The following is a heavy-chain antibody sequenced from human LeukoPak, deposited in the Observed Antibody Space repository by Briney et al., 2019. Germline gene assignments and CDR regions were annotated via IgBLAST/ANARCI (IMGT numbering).Heavy chain of an antibody. V-gene: IGHV3-11*04. D-gene: IGHD1-14*01. Sequence: NAGGSLRLSCAASGFTFSDHYMSWIRQAPGKRLEWVSYISSSGSTIYYADSVKGRFTISRDNAKNSLYLQMNTLRAEDTAVYTCARGKATGHYYFDYWGQGTLVTVSS. J-gene: IGHJ4*02. CDR3: ARGKATGHYYFDY. CDR1: GFTFSDHY. CDR2: ISSSGSTI.